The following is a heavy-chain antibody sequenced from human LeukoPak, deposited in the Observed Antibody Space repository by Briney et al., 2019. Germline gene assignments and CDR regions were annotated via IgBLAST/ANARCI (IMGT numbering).Heavy chain of an antibody. J-gene: IGHJ3*02. CDR3: ARGGLRFLEWQPADAFDI. CDR2: INPNSGGT. CDR1: GYTFTGYY. Sequence: ASVKVSCKASGYTFTGYYMHWVRQAPGQGLEWMGWINPNSGGTNYAQKFQGRVTMTRDTSISTAYMELSRTRSDDTAVYYCARGGLRFLEWQPADAFDIWGQGTMVTVSS. V-gene: IGHV1-2*02. D-gene: IGHD3-3*01.